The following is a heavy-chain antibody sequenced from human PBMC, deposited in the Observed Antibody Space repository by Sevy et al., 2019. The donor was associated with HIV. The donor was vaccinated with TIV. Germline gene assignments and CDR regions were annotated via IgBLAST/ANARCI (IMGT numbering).Heavy chain of an antibody. CDR1: GYTFTDNY. CDR3: AREAGSTYYGLLDY. V-gene: IGHV1-2*06. Sequence: ASVKVSCKTFGYTFTDNYIHWVRQAPGQGLEWMGRFNPLSGGTKSAQQFQGRVTMTRDTSISPAYMEVSRLTFDETAVYYCAREAGSTYYGLLDYWGQGSLVTVSS. D-gene: IGHD1-26*01. J-gene: IGHJ4*02. CDR2: FNPLSGGT.